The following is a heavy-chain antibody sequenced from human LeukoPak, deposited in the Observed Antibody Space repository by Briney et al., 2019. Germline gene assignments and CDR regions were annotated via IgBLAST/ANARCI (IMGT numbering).Heavy chain of an antibody. J-gene: IGHJ3*02. CDR1: GRSFSGYY. CDR2: LNHSGST. D-gene: IGHD3-16*02. V-gene: IGHV4-34*01. Sequence: SETLSLTCAVYGRSFSGYYWSWIRQRPGKGLEWIGELNHSGSTDYNPSLKSRVTISVDTSKNQFSLKLSSVTAAHTAVYYCARGHFYDYIWGSYRPDAFDIWGQGTMVTVSS. CDR3: ARGHFYDYIWGSYRPDAFDI.